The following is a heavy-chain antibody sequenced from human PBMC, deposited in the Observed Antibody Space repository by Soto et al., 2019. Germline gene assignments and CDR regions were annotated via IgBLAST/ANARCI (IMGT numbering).Heavy chain of an antibody. Sequence: QVHLVQSGAEVKKPGASVKVSCKASGYTFTSCGISWVRQAPGQGLEWMGLINTYNGYTNYPQNFQGRVTMTTDTSTGTVYMELRSLTSDDTAVYYCARDLNKGLAVWGQGTTVTVSS. V-gene: IGHV1-18*01. J-gene: IGHJ6*02. CDR3: ARDLNKGLAV. CDR1: GYTFTSCG. CDR2: INTYNGYT.